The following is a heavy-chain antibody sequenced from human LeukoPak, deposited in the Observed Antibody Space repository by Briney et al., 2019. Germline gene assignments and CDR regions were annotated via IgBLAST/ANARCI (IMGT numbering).Heavy chain of an antibody. Sequence: SQTLSLTCAVSGGSISSGGYSWSWIRQPPGKGLEWIGYIYHSGSTYYNPSLKSRVTISVDRSKNQFSLKLSSVTAADTAVYYCARARYYYDSSGYPPMYYFDYWGQGTLVTVSP. V-gene: IGHV4-30-2*01. CDR2: IYHSGST. CDR1: GGSISSGGYS. CDR3: ARARYYYDSSGYPPMYYFDY. J-gene: IGHJ4*02. D-gene: IGHD3-22*01.